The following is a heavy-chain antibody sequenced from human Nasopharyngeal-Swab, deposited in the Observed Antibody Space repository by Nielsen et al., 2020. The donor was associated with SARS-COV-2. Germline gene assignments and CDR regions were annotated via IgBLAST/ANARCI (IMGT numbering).Heavy chain of an antibody. CDR1: GVTVNDYG. J-gene: IGHJ3*01. CDR3: AKVGRGIGYTSGWYGAYDV. CDR2: MSGHDDGR. Sequence: WGSLTLTCAASGVTVNDYGMHWVRKGPGTSLERVSLMSGHDDGRHYADSVKGRFTISRDNKKNSLYLQMHSLRTEDTAFYFCAKVGRGIGYTSGWYGAYDVWGQGTKVTVSS. V-gene: IGHV3-43*02. D-gene: IGHD6-19*01.